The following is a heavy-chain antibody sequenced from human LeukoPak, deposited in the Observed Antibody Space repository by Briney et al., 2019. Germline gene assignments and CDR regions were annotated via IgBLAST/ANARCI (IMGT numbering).Heavy chain of an antibody. CDR1: GGSISSSSYY. Sequence: SETLSLTCTVSGGSISSSSYYWGWIRQPPGKGLEWIGSIYYSGSTYYNPSLKSRVTISVDTSKNQFSLKLSSMTAADTAVYYCARQLRGSYYANFDYWGQGTLVTVSS. D-gene: IGHD1-26*01. V-gene: IGHV4-39*01. CDR2: IYYSGST. CDR3: ARQLRGSYYANFDY. J-gene: IGHJ4*02.